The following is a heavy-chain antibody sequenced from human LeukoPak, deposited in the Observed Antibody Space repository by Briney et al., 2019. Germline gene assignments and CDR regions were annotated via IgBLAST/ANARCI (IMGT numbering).Heavy chain of an antibody. CDR1: GGSISSYY. J-gene: IGHJ4*02. D-gene: IGHD3-22*01. CDR3: ARHHGYDSSGYYYVPHYDY. CDR2: IYYSGST. V-gene: IGHV4-59*08. Sequence: SETLSLICTVSGGSISSYYWSWIRQPPGKGLEWIGYIYYSGSTNYNPSLKSRVTISVDTSKNQFSLKLSSVTAADTAVYYCARHHGYDSSGYYYVPHYDYWGQGTLVTVSS.